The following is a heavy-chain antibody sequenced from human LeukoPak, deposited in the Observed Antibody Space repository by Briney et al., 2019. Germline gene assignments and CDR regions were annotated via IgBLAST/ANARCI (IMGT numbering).Heavy chain of an antibody. CDR3: ATSWRGAIRLRLGY. J-gene: IGHJ4*02. V-gene: IGHV1-24*01. D-gene: IGHD5-18*01. Sequence: ASVTVSCTVSGYTLTELSMHWVRQAPGKGLEWMGGFDPEDGETIYAQKFQGRVTMTEDTSTDTAYMELSSLRSEDTAVYYCATSWRGAIRLRLGYWGQGTLVTVSS. CDR2: FDPEDGET. CDR1: GYTLTELS.